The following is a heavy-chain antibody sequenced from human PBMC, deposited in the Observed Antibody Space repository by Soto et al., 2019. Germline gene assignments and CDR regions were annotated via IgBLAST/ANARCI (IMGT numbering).Heavy chain of an antibody. J-gene: IGHJ4*02. V-gene: IGHV2-5*02. CDR1: GFSLSTSGVG. CDR3: AHSGTLITGTDNFDY. Sequence: SGPTLVNPTQTLTLTCTFSGFSLSTSGVGVGWIRQPPGKALEWLALIYWDDDKRYSPSLRSRLTITKDTSKNQVVLTVTNMDPVDTATYYCAHSGTLITGTDNFDYWGQGTLVTVSS. D-gene: IGHD1-20*01. CDR2: IYWDDDK.